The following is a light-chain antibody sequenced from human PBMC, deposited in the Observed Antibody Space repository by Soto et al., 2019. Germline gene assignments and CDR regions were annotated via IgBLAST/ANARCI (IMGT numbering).Light chain of an antibody. J-gene: IGLJ1*01. CDR1: SSDVGGYGS. V-gene: IGLV2-14*01. Sequence: QSVLTQPASVSGPPGQSITISCTGTSSDVGGYGSVSWYQQHPGKAPKLMIYEVSNRPSGVSNRFSGSKSGNTASLTISGLQAEDDDDYYCSSYTSSGTYVFGTGTK. CDR3: SSYTSSGTYV. CDR2: EVS.